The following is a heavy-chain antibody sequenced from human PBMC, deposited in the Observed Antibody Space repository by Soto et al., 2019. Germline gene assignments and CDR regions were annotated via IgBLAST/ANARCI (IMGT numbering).Heavy chain of an antibody. Sequence: PGGSLRLSCAASGFTFSSYSMNWVRQAPGKGLEWVSSISSSSSYIYYADSVKGRFTISRDNAKNSLYLQMNSLRAEDTAVYYCARAGLYYDFWSGSVDWFDPWGQGTLVTVSS. J-gene: IGHJ5*02. CDR1: GFTFSSYS. CDR3: ARAGLYYDFWSGSVDWFDP. D-gene: IGHD3-3*01. V-gene: IGHV3-21*01. CDR2: ISSSSSYI.